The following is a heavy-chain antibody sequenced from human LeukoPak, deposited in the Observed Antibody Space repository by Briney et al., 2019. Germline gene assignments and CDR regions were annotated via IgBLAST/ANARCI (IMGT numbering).Heavy chain of an antibody. V-gene: IGHV3-23*01. CDR3: AKTPGGAAGNRVFDH. CDR1: GFTFSSHA. J-gene: IGHJ4*02. Sequence: GGSLRLSCAASGFTFSSHAMSWVRQAPGKGLEWVSAISASGDGIYYTDSVKGRFTMSRDNSKDTLYLQMNSLRADDTAVYYCAKTPGGAAGNRVFDHWGQGALVTVSS. D-gene: IGHD6-13*01. CDR2: ISASGDGI.